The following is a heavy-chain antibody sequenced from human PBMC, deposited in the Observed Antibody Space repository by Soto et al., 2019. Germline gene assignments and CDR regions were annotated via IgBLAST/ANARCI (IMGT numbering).Heavy chain of an antibody. CDR3: ASGLDYDFWSGYYKQNWFDP. CDR2: SYYSGST. Sequence: PSETLSLTCTVSGGSISSSSYYWGWIRQPPGKGLEWIGSSYYSGSTYYDPSLKSRVTISVDTSKNQFSLKLSSVTAADTAVYYCASGLDYDFWSGYYKQNWFDPWGQGTLVTVSS. V-gene: IGHV4-39*01. J-gene: IGHJ5*02. D-gene: IGHD3-3*01. CDR1: GGSISSSSYY.